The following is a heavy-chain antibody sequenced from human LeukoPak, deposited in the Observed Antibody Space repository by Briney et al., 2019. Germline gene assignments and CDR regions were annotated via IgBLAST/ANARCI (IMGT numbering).Heavy chain of an antibody. CDR1: GFTFSSYW. Sequence: GGSLRLSCAASGFTFSSYWMNWARQAPGKGLEWVASINHNGNVNYYVDSVKGRFAIPRDNAKNSLYLQMSNLRAEDTAVYFCARGGGLDVWGQGATVTVSS. CDR2: INHNGNVN. V-gene: IGHV3-7*03. J-gene: IGHJ6*02. CDR3: ARGGGLDV. D-gene: IGHD3-16*01.